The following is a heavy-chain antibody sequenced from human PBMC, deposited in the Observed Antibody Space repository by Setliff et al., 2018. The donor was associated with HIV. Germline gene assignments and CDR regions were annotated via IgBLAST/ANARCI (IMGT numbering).Heavy chain of an antibody. D-gene: IGHD6-13*01. CDR3: ARAGLYSSSWHYYYYYMDV. CDR2: ITTDGRLT. CDR1: GFTFGDYH. V-gene: IGHV3-11*04. Sequence: PGGSLRLSCAASGFTFGDYHMIWIRQTPEKGLEWLSDITTDGRLTSYADSVKGRFTISRDNAKNTLYLQMNSLGAEDTAVYYCARAGLYSSSWHYYYYYMDVWGKGTTVTVSS. J-gene: IGHJ6*03.